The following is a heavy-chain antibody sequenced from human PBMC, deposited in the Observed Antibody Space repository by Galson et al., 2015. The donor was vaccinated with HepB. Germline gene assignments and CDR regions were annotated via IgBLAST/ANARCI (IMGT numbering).Heavy chain of an antibody. Sequence: SVKVSCKASGYNFNNYGLSWIRQAPGPGLEWMGWFSGYDGSTNYAQKFQGRVTMTADASTGTAYLELRDLRSDDTAAYYCARDSRLELRLNNYFSYGMDVWGQGSAVTVSS. J-gene: IGHJ6*02. CDR2: FSGYDGST. D-gene: IGHD1-1*01. CDR3: ARDSRLELRLNNYFSYGMDV. V-gene: IGHV1-18*01. CDR1: GYNFNNYG.